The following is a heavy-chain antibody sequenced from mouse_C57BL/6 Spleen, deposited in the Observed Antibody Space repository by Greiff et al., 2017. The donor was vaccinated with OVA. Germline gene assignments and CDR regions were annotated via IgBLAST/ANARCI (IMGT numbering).Heavy chain of an antibody. D-gene: IGHD2-4*01. Sequence: VQLQQSGAELVRPGASVTLSCKASSYTFTDYEMHWVKQTPVHGLEWIGAIDPETGGTAYNQKFKGKAILTADKSSSTAYMELRSLTSEDSAVYYCTREEEMITRFAYWGQGTLVTVSA. CDR1: SYTFTDYE. CDR3: TREEEMITRFAY. CDR2: IDPETGGT. J-gene: IGHJ3*01. V-gene: IGHV1-15*01.